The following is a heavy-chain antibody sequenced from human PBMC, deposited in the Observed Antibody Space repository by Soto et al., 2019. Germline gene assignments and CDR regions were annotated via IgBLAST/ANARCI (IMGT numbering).Heavy chain of an antibody. D-gene: IGHD2-2*01. CDR1: GYTFTSYD. Sequence: ASVKVSCKASGYTFTSYDINWVRQATGQGLEWMGWMNPNSGNTGYAQKFQGRVTMTRNTSISTAYMELSSLRSEDTAVYYCARGLLGYCSSTSCFSNWFDPWGQGTLVTVSS. V-gene: IGHV1-8*01. CDR3: ARGLLGYCSSTSCFSNWFDP. CDR2: MNPNSGNT. J-gene: IGHJ5*02.